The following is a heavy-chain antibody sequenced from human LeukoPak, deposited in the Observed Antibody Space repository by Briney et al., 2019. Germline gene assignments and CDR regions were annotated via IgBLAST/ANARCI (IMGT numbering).Heavy chain of an antibody. Sequence: GGSLRLSCAASGFTFSSYGMHWVRQAPGKGLEWVAVIWYDGSNKYYADSVKGRFTISRDNSKNTLYLQMNSLTAEDTAVYYCARQFCPASGSYYCYFDYWGQGTLVTVSS. D-gene: IGHD3-10*01. CDR1: GFTFSSYG. CDR2: IWYDGSNK. CDR3: ARQFCPASGSYYCYFDY. V-gene: IGHV3-33*01. J-gene: IGHJ4*02.